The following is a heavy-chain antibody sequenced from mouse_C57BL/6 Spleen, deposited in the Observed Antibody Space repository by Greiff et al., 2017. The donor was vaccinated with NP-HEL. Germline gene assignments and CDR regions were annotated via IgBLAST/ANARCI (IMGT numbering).Heavy chain of an antibody. CDR1: GYTFTDHT. Sequence: VQLQQSDAELVKPGASVKISCKVSGYTFTDHTIHWMKQRPEQGLEWIGYIYPRDGSTKYNEKFKGKATLTADKSSSTAYMQLNSLTSEDSAVYFCARKIYDGYYVWYFDVWGTGTTVTVSS. V-gene: IGHV1-78*01. J-gene: IGHJ1*03. CDR3: ARKIYDGYYVWYFDV. D-gene: IGHD2-3*01. CDR2: IYPRDGST.